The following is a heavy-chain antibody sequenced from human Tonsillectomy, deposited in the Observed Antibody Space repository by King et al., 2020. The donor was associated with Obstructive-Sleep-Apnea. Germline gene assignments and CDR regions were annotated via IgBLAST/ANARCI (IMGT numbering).Heavy chain of an antibody. CDR2: IKQEGSEK. CDR3: ARVPGWADAFDI. D-gene: IGHD1-26*01. J-gene: IGHJ3*02. V-gene: IGHV3-7*03. CDR1: GFTFSSYW. Sequence: VQLVESGGGLVQPGGSLRLSCAASGFTFSSYWMIWVRQAPGKGLEWAANIKQEGSEKYYLDSVKGRFTISRDNAKSSRFLQMNSLRAEDTAVYYCARVPGWADAFDIWGQGTMVTVSS.